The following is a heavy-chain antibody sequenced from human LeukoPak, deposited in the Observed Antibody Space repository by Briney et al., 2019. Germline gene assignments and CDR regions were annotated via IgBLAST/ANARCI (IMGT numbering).Heavy chain of an antibody. CDR2: ISAYNGNT. CDR3: AREKLIAAAVLDP. CDR1: GYTFTSYG. D-gene: IGHD6-13*01. Sequence: ASVKVSCKASGYTFTSYGISWVRQAPGQGLEWMGWISAYNGNTNYAQKLQGRVTMTTDTSISTAYMELSRLRSDDTAVYYCAREKLIAAAVLDPWGQGTLVTVSS. V-gene: IGHV1-18*01. J-gene: IGHJ5*02.